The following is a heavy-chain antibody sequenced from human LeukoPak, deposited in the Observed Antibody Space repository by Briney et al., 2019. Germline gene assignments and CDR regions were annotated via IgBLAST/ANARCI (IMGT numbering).Heavy chain of an antibody. CDR3: ARDTLAAADS. V-gene: IGHV6-1*01. Sequence: SQTLSLTCAISGDSVSRDGAAWTWIRQSPSRGLEWLGRTYYRSKWHNEYAVSVRGRMAISPDTSKNQFSLHLSSVTPEDTAAYFCARDTLAAADSWGQGALVTVSS. J-gene: IGHJ4*02. CDR2: TYYRSKWHN. CDR1: GDSVSRDGAA. D-gene: IGHD6-25*01.